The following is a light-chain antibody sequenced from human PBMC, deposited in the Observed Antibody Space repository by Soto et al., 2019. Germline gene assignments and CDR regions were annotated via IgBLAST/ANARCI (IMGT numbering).Light chain of an antibody. CDR3: QTWGTAIHDVV. CDR1: SGHNTYA. J-gene: IGLJ2*01. CDR2: LNSDGSH. V-gene: IGLV4-69*01. Sequence: QPVLTQSPSASASLGASVKFTCTLSSGHNTYAIAWNQQQPEKGPRYLMKLNSDGSHSKGAGIPDRFSGSSSGAERHLTISSLQSEDEADYYCQTWGTAIHDVVFGGGTKVTVL.